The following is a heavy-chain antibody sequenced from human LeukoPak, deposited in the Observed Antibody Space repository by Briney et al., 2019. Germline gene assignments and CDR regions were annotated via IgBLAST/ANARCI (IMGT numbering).Heavy chain of an antibody. CDR2: IYISGST. V-gene: IGHV4-4*07. Sequence: SETLSLTCTVSGVSINTYYWSWIRQPAGKGLEWIGRIYISGSTNYNPSLKSRVTISVDTSKNQISLKLSSVTAADTAVYYCARGFGFLEWLLKGYYYYGLDVWGPGATVTVSS. CDR1: GVSINTYY. CDR3: ARGFGFLEWLLKGYYYYGLDV. D-gene: IGHD3-3*01. J-gene: IGHJ6*02.